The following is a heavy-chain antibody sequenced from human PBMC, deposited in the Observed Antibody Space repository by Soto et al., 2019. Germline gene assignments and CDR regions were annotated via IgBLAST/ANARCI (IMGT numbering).Heavy chain of an antibody. CDR3: ARDQPGYTYGYGLGY. V-gene: IGHV3-21*01. J-gene: IGHJ4*02. CDR1: GFTFSSYS. Sequence: PGGSLRRSCAASGFTFSSYSMNWVRQAPGKGLEWVSSISSSSSYIYYADSVKGRFTISRDNAKNSLYLQMKSLRAEDTAVYYCARDQPGYTYGYGLGYWGQGTLVTVSS. CDR2: ISSSSSYI. D-gene: IGHD5-18*01.